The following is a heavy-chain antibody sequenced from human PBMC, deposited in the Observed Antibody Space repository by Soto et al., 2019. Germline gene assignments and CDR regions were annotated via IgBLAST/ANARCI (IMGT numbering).Heavy chain of an antibody. V-gene: IGHV1-69*04. CDR1: GGTFSSYT. Sequence: SVKVSCKASGGTFSSYTISWVRQAPGQGLEWMGRTIPILGIANYAQKFQGRVTITADKSTSTAYMELSSLRSEDTAVYYCARERHDYGDYGGHYYYYMYVWGKGTTVTVSS. J-gene: IGHJ6*03. CDR2: TIPILGIA. D-gene: IGHD4-17*01. CDR3: ARERHDYGDYGGHYYYYMYV.